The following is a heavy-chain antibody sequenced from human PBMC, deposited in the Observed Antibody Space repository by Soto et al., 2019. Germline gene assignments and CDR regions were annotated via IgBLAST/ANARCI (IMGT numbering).Heavy chain of an antibody. CDR2: ISWNSGSI. V-gene: IGHV3-9*01. CDR1: GFTFDDYA. Sequence: QPGGSLRLSCAASGFTFDDYAMHWVRQAPGKGLEWVSGISWNSGSIGYADSVKGRFTISRDNAKNSLYLQMNSLRAEDTALYYCAKVERRGTAMAEKVAAAGTPSSSGMDAWAQRTTVPVS. D-gene: IGHD6-13*01. J-gene: IGHJ6*02. CDR3: AKVERRGTAMAEKVAAAGTPSSSGMDA.